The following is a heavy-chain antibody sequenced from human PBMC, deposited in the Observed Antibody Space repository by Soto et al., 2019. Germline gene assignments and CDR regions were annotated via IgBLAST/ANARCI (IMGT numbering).Heavy chain of an antibody. D-gene: IGHD2-15*01. CDR3: VRGGGGGLFDP. V-gene: IGHV3-74*01. CDR2: INSDGSST. Sequence: GGSLRLSCAASGFTFRSYWMHWVRQAPGKGLVWVSRINSDGSSTSHADSVKGRFTISRDNAKRSLYLQMMSLTAEDTAIYYCVRGGGGGLFDPWGQGTMVTVYS. CDR1: GFTFRSYW. J-gene: IGHJ5*02.